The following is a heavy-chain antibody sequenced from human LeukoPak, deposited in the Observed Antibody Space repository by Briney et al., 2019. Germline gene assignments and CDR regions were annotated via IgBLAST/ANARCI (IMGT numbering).Heavy chain of an antibody. CDR3: ARDPRGYNWNDVGYFDY. CDR1: GFTFSSYS. Sequence: GGSLRLSCAASGFTFSSYSMNWVRQAPAKGLEWVSSISSSSSYIYYADSVKGRFTISRDNAKNSLYLQMNSLRAEDTAVYYCARDPRGYNWNDVGYFDYWGQGTLVTVSS. CDR2: ISSSSSYI. V-gene: IGHV3-21*01. D-gene: IGHD1-1*01. J-gene: IGHJ4*02.